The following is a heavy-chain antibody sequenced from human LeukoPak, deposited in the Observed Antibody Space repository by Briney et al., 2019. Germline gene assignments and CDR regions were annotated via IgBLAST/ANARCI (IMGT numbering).Heavy chain of an antibody. CDR2: IIPILGIA. Sequence: SVKVSCKASGGTFSSYTISWVRQAPGQGLEWMGRIIPILGIANYVQKFQGRVTITADKSTSTAYMELSSLRSEDTAVYYCARGYCSSTSCYTWYYYMDVWGKGTTVTVSS. CDR1: GGTFSSYT. D-gene: IGHD2-2*02. V-gene: IGHV1-69*02. CDR3: ARGYCSSTSCYTWYYYMDV. J-gene: IGHJ6*03.